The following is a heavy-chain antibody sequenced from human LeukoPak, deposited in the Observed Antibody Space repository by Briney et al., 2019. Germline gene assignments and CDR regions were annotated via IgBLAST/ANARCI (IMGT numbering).Heavy chain of an antibody. CDR1: GFTFTNYA. D-gene: IGHD1-14*01. CDR3: AKDTTN. Sequence: PGGSLRLSCTTSGFTFTNYAMTWVRQAPGKGLEWVSIISSGGSTFYADSVRGRFTISRDNSKNTVYLQMNSLRAEDTAVYYCAKDTTNWGQGTLVTVSS. CDR2: ISSGGST. V-gene: IGHV3-23*01. J-gene: IGHJ4*02.